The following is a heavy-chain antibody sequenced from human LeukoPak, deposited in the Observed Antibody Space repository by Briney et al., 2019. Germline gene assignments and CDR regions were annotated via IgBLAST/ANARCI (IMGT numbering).Heavy chain of an antibody. CDR3: ARASDPWLQLT. Sequence: TPGGSLRLSCAASGFTFSSYSMNWVRQAPGKGLEWVSSISSSSSYIYYADSVKGRFTISRDNAQTSLYLQMNSLRAEDTAVYYCARASDPWLQLTWGQGTLVTVSS. V-gene: IGHV3-21*04. D-gene: IGHD5-24*01. J-gene: IGHJ5*02. CDR2: ISSSSSYI. CDR1: GFTFSSYS.